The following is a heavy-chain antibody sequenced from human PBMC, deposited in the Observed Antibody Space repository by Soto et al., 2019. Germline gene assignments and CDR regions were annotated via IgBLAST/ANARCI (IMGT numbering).Heavy chain of an antibody. D-gene: IGHD3-3*01. CDR2: IIPIFGTA. J-gene: IGHJ1*01. CDR1: GGTFSSYA. V-gene: IGHV1-69*13. Sequence: SVKVSCKASGGTFSSYAISWVRQAPGQGLEWMGGIIPIFGTANYAQKFQGRVTMTGDDSTSTAYMELSSLRSEDTAVYYCARVGILEWHPNPHWGQGTLVPVSS. CDR3: ARVGILEWHPNPH.